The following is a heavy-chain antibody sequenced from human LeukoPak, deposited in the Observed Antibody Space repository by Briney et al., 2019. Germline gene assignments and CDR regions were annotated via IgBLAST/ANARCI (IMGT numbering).Heavy chain of an antibody. CDR3: AKDSPPRRPFFVVVVDFFDY. CDR1: GFTFSSYA. CDR2: ISGSGGST. Sequence: PGGSLRLSCAASGFTFSSYAMSWVRQAPGRGLEWVSAISGSGGSTYYAGSVKGRFTISRDNSKNTLYLQMNSLRAEDTAVYYCAKDSPPRRPFFVVVVDFFDYWGQGTLVTVSS. D-gene: IGHD3-22*01. J-gene: IGHJ4*02. V-gene: IGHV3-23*01.